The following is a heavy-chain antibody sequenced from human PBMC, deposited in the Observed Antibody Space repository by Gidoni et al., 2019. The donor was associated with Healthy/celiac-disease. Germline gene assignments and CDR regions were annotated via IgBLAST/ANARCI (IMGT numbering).Heavy chain of an antibody. CDR2: IVVGSGNT. V-gene: IGHV1-58*01. D-gene: IGHD5-18*01. J-gene: IGHJ4*02. Sequence: QMQLVQSGPEVKKPATSVKVSCTASGFTFTRSAVQWVRLAGGQRLEWIGWIVVGSGNTNYAQKFQERVTITRDMSTSTAYMELSSLRSEDTAVYYCGADPHTADTPGYWGQGTLVTVSS. CDR1: GFTFTRSA. CDR3: GADPHTADTPGY.